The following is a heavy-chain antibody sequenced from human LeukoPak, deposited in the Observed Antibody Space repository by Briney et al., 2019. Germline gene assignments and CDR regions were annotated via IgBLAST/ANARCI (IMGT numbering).Heavy chain of an antibody. D-gene: IGHD2-2*01. CDR3: AKDIVVVPAAGNWFDP. J-gene: IGHJ5*02. CDR1: GFTFSNYA. CDR2: ISGSGGST. V-gene: IGHV3-23*01. Sequence: DPGGSLRLSCAASGFTFSNYAMTWVRQAPGKGLEWVSGISGSGGSTHYADSVKGRFTISRDNSKNTLYLQMNSLRAEDTAVYYCAKDIVVVPAAGNWFDPWGQGTLVTVS.